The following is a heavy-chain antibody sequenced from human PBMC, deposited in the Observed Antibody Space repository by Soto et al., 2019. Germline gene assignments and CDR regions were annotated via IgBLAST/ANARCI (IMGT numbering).Heavy chain of an antibody. CDR2: IYPGDSDT. J-gene: IGHJ5*02. D-gene: IGHD3-16*02. V-gene: IGHV5-51*01. CDR1: GYSFTSYW. Sequence: GESLKISCKGSGYSFTSYWIGWVRQMPGKGLEWMGIIYPGDSDTRYSPSFQGQVTISADKSISTAYLQWSSLKASDTAMYYCARRRSYDYIWGSYLPDWFDPWGQGTLVTVSS. CDR3: ARRRSYDYIWGSYLPDWFDP.